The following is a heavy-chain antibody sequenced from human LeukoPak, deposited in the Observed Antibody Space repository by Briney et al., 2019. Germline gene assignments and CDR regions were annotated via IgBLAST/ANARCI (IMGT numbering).Heavy chain of an antibody. Sequence: SETLSLTCAVYGGSFSGYYWSWIRQPAGKGLEWIGRIYTSGSTNYNPSLKSRVTMSVDTSKNQFSLKLSSVTAADTAVYYCAREGGEQLVSYYYYYMDVWGKGTTVTVSS. J-gene: IGHJ6*03. D-gene: IGHD6-6*01. V-gene: IGHV4-4*07. CDR2: IYTSGST. CDR3: AREGGEQLVSYYYYYMDV. CDR1: GGSFSGYY.